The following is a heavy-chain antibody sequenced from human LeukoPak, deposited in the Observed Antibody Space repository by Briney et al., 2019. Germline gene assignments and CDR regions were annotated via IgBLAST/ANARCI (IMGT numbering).Heavy chain of an antibody. CDR1: GFTFNIYA. CDR2: INTDGTVT. V-gene: IGHV3-74*01. CDR3: ATKQWLAPPPDS. J-gene: IGHJ4*02. Sequence: GGSLRLSCAASGFTFNIYAMSWVRQAPGKGLESVSRINTDGTVTTYADSVKGRFTVSRDNADNTMFLQMNSVRDEDTAVYYCATKQWLAPPPDSWGQGTPVTVSS. D-gene: IGHD6-19*01.